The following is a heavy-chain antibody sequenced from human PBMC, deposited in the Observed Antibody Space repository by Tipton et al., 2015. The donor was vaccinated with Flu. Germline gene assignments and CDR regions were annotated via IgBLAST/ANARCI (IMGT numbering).Heavy chain of an antibody. CDR1: GYSISSGYY. V-gene: IGHV4-38-2*01. D-gene: IGHD3-10*01. Sequence: GLVKPSETLSLTCDVSGYSISSGYYWGWIRQPPGKGLEWIGTISHSGRTYYNPSLKSRVTISVDTYKNHFSLKLSSVTAADTAVYYCARSTYYYGSGSSDFWGQGTLVTFSS. J-gene: IGHJ4*02. CDR2: ISHSGRT. CDR3: ARSTYYYGSGSSDF.